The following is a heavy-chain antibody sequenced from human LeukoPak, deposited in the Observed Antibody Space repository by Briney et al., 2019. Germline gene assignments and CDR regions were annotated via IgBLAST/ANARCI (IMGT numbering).Heavy chain of an antibody. CDR2: ISGDGGST. D-gene: IGHD4-17*01. V-gene: IGHV3-43*02. CDR1: GYTFDDYA. CDR3: AKALDYGDYEYFGY. Sequence: PGGSLRLSCAASGYTFDDYAMHWVRQAPGKGLEWVALISGDGGSTYFADSVKGRFTISRDNSKNSLYLQMNSLRTEDTAVYYCAKALDYGDYEYFGYWGQGTLVTVSS. J-gene: IGHJ4*02.